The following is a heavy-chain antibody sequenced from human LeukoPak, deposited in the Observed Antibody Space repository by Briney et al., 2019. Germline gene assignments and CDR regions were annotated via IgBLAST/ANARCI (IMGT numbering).Heavy chain of an antibody. CDR3: ARGSYLLPTDY. CDR2: IIPNTGST. J-gene: IGHJ4*02. V-gene: IGHV1-2*02. D-gene: IGHD3-16*01. Sequence: GASVKVSCKTSGYTFTDYYIHWVRQAPGQGLEWMGWIIPNTGSTNFAQKFQGRVTVTRDTSISTAYMELSSLRSDDTAMYYCARGSYLLPTDYWGEGTQVTVSS. CDR1: GYTFTDYY.